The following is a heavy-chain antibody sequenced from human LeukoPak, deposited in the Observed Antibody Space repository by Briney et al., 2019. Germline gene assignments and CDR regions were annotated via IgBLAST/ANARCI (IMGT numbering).Heavy chain of an antibody. D-gene: IGHD3-10*01. CDR1: GFTFSSYA. Sequence: GGSLRLSCAASGFTFSSYAMSWVRQAPGKGLEWVGRIKSKTDGGTTDYAAPVKGRFTISRDDSKNTLYLQMNSLKTEDTAVYYCTTNYYGSGSYQSNFDYWGQGTLVTASS. CDR2: IKSKTDGGTT. CDR3: TTNYYGSGSYQSNFDY. J-gene: IGHJ4*02. V-gene: IGHV3-15*01.